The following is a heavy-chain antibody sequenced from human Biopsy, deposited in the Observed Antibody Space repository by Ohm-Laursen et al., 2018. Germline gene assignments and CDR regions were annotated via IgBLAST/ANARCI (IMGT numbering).Heavy chain of an antibody. V-gene: IGHV4-34*01. CDR1: GGSFSGTY. D-gene: IGHD3-3*01. Sequence: GTLSLTCAVSGGSFSGTYWSWIRQTPGKGLEWTGEINHSGSTKYNPSFESRVTFSVDTSKNQFSLHLFSVTAADAARYFCARGEYYAYWSGARKLNYFDYWGQGTLVIVSS. J-gene: IGHJ4*02. CDR2: INHSGST. CDR3: ARGEYYAYWSGARKLNYFDY.